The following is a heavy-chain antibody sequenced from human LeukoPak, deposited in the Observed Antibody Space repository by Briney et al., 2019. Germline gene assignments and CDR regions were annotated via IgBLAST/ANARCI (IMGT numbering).Heavy chain of an antibody. V-gene: IGHV4-59*08. J-gene: IGHJ3*02. D-gene: IGHD3-16*01. CDR3: ARHYVWGSYNI. CDR1: GGSISSYY. CDR2: IYYSGST. Sequence: PSETLSLTCTVSGGSISSYYWSWIRQPPGKGLGWIGYIYYSGSTNYNPSLKSRVTISVDTSKNQFSLKLSSVTAADTAVYYCARHYVWGSYNIWGLGTMVTVSS.